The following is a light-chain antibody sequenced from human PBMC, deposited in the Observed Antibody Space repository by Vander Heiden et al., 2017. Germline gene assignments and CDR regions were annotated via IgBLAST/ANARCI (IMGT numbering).Light chain of an antibody. CDR2: GAS. Sequence: ETVLTQSPGTLSVSPGDRATRSCRASQSIRSTYLAWYQQKPGQAPRLLIYGASNRATGIPDRFSGSGSGTDFTLTISRLEPEDFAVYYCQQYGSSPYTFGQGTNLEIK. J-gene: IGKJ2*01. CDR3: QQYGSSPYT. CDR1: QSIRSTY. V-gene: IGKV3-20*01.